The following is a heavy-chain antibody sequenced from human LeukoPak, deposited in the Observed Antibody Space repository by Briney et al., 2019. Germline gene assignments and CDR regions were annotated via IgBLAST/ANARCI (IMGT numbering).Heavy chain of an antibody. Sequence: SETLSLTCTVSGGSISSYDCSSIRQSPGKGLKWIGDISYTETTSHNPPLKRRFTISLDTSKNQFSLRLSSVTAADTAVYYCARAPFYGSNSRGSLDPWGQGTLVTVSS. D-gene: IGHD3-10*01. CDR3: ARAPFYGSNSRGSLDP. V-gene: IGHV4-59*01. CDR1: GGSISSYD. CDR2: ISYTETT. J-gene: IGHJ5*02.